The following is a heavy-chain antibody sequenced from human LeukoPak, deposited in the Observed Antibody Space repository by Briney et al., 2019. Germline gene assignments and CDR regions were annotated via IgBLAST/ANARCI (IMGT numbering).Heavy chain of an antibody. CDR1: GGSISSGSYF. D-gene: IGHD2-2*01. Sequence: PSETLSLTCTVSGGSISSGSYFWGWVRQPPGKGLEWIGSMYYSGSTYYNPSLQSRLTISVDTSKNQFSLKLTSVTAADTAVYYCARIYCSSTTCYFPSWFDPWGQGTLVTVSS. V-gene: IGHV4-39*01. J-gene: IGHJ5*02. CDR2: MYYSGST. CDR3: ARIYCSSTTCYFPSWFDP.